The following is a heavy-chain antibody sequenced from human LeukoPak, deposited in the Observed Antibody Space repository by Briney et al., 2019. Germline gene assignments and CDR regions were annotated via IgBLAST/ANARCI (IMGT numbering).Heavy chain of an antibody. V-gene: IGHV3-30*03. CDR2: ISYDGSNK. J-gene: IGHJ4*02. CDR1: GFTFSSYG. Sequence: PGGSLRLSCAASGFTFSSYGMHWVRQAPGKGLEWVAVISYDGSNKYYADSVKGRFTISRDKSKNTLYLQMNSLRAEDTAVYYCASMISLTFLDYWGQGTLVTVSS. D-gene: IGHD3-16*02. CDR3: ASMISLTFLDY.